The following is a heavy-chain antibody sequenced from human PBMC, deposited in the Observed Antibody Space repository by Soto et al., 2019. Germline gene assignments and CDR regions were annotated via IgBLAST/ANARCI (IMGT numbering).Heavy chain of an antibody. D-gene: IGHD6-19*01. CDR2: IIPIFGTA. Sequence: SVKVSCKASGGTFSSYAISWVRQAPGQGLEWMGGIIPIFGTANYAQKFQGRVMITPDESTLTAYMELNSLRSEDTAVYYCARDSQWLAPPGGMDVWGQGTTVTVSS. V-gene: IGHV1-69*13. CDR1: GGTFSSYA. CDR3: ARDSQWLAPPGGMDV. J-gene: IGHJ6*02.